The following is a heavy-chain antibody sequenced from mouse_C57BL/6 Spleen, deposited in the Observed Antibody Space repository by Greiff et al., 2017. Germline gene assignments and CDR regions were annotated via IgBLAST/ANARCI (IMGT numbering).Heavy chain of an antibody. CDR2: IDPSDSYP. V-gene: IGHV1-50*01. CDR1: GYTFTSYW. D-gene: IGHD1-1*01. J-gene: IGHJ2*02. CDR3: ARRGVVACVY. Sequence: VQLQQPGAELVKPGASVKLSCKASGYTFTSYWMQWVKQRPGQGLEWIGEIDPSDSYPNYNQKFKGKATLTVDTSSSTAYMQLSRLNSEDSAVYYCARRGVVACVYWGQGPSLTVSS.